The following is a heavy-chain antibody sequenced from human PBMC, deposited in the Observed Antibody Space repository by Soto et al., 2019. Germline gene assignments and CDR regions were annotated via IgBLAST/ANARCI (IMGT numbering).Heavy chain of an antibody. CDR3: ASNYSYSDSSGYYN. D-gene: IGHD3-22*01. Sequence: ASVKVSCKASGYTFTDYYMHWVRQAPGQGLELMGWINPKSGGTNYAQKFQGRVTMTRDTSISTAYMELSSLRSDDTAVYYCASNYSYSDSSGYYNWGQGTLVTVSS. J-gene: IGHJ4*02. CDR1: GYTFTDYY. CDR2: INPKSGGT. V-gene: IGHV1-2*02.